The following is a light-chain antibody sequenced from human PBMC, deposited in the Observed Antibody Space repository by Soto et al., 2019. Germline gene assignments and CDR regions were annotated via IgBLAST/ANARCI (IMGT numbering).Light chain of an antibody. CDR1: SSDVGSHDL. J-gene: IGLJ3*02. Sequence: QSVLTQPASVSGSPGQSITISCTGTSSDVGSHDLVSWYQQHPGKAPKVMIYEVSNRPSGVSNRFSGSKSGNTASLTISGLQAEDEGDYYCCSDAGSSTWVFGGGTKVTVL. CDR2: EVS. CDR3: CSDAGSSTWV. V-gene: IGLV2-23*02.